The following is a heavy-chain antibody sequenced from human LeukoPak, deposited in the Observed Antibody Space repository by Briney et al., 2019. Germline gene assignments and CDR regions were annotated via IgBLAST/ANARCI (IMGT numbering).Heavy chain of an antibody. CDR2: ISSSGSTI. V-gene: IGHV3-11*01. CDR3: AKADSSSWRDYFDY. Sequence: GGSLRLSCAASGFTFSDYYMSWIRQAPGKGLEWVSYISSSGSTIYYADSVKGRFTISRDNAKNSLYLQMNSLRAEDTAVYYCAKADSSSWRDYFDYWGQGTLVTVSS. CDR1: GFTFSDYY. D-gene: IGHD6-13*01. J-gene: IGHJ4*02.